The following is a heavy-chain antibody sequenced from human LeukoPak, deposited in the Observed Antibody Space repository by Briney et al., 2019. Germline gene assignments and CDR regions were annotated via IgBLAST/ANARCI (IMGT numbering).Heavy chain of an antibody. CDR2: ISGSGGST. D-gene: IGHD2-15*01. CDR1: GFTFSSYA. J-gene: IGHJ4*02. V-gene: IGHV3-23*01. Sequence: GGSLRLSCAASGFTFSSYAMSWVRQAPGKGLEWVSGISGSGGSTYYADSVKGRFTIFRDNSKNTLYLQMNSLRAEDTAVYYCAKGYSALPYSGVFYWGQGTLVTVSS. CDR3: AKGYSALPYSGVFY.